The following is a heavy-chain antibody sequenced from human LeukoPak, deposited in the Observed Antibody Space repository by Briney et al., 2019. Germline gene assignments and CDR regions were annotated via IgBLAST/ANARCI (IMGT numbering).Heavy chain of an antibody. Sequence: GRSLRLSCAASGFTFSSYGMHWVRQAPGKGLEWVAVISYDGSNKYYADSVKGRFTISRDNSKNTLYLQMNSQRDEDTAVYYCAKAPGYCSSTNPCYYYYGMDVWGQGTTVTVSS. D-gene: IGHD2-2*01. CDR1: GFTFSSYG. CDR3: AKAPGYCSSTNPCYYYYGMDV. J-gene: IGHJ6*02. CDR2: ISYDGSNK. V-gene: IGHV3-30*18.